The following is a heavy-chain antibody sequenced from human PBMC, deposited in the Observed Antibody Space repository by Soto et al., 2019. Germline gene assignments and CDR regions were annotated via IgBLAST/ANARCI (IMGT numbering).Heavy chain of an antibody. CDR2: IYSGGST. J-gene: IGHJ4*02. V-gene: IGHV3-53*01. CDR1: GFTVSSNY. D-gene: IGHD4-17*01. Sequence: PGGSLRLSCAASGFTVSSNYMSWVRQAPGKGLEWVSVIYSGGSTYYADSVKGRFTISRDNSKNTLYLQMKSLRAEDTAVYYCARDVHDYGDYGYWGQGTLVTVSS. CDR3: ARDVHDYGDYGY.